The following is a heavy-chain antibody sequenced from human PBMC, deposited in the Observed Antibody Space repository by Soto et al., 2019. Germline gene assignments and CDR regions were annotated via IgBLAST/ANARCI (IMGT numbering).Heavy chain of an antibody. Sequence: PGGSLRLSCAASGFTFSDYYMSWIRQAPGKGLEWVSYISTSGSPIYNADSVKGRFTISRDNAKNSLYLQMNSLRAEDTAVYYCARGRRYSWYGRRYHYYGMDVWGQGTIVTGSS. J-gene: IGHJ6*02. V-gene: IGHV3-11*01. CDR2: ISTSGSPI. CDR3: ARGRRYSWYGRRYHYYGMDV. CDR1: GFTFSDYY. D-gene: IGHD6-13*01.